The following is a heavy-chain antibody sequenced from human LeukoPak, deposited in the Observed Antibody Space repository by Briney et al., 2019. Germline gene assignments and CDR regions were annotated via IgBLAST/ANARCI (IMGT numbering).Heavy chain of an antibody. V-gene: IGHV4-34*01. CDR3: ARARLAARRTNWFDP. D-gene: IGHD6-6*01. Sequence: PSETLSLTCAVYGGSFSGYYWSWIRQPPGKGLEWIGEINHSGSTNYNPSLKSRVTISVDTSKNQFSLKLSSVTAADTAVYHCARARLAARRTNWFDPWGQGTLVTVSS. CDR2: INHSGST. J-gene: IGHJ5*02. CDR1: GGSFSGYY.